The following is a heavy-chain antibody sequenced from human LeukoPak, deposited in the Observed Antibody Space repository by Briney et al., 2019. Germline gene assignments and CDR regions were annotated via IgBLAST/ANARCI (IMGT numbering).Heavy chain of an antibody. CDR1: GASVSSSNYY. Sequence: SETLSLACTVSGASVSSSNYYWGWIRQPPGKGLEWIGSIYYSGSTYYNPSLKSRVTISVDTSKNQFSLKLSSVTAADTAVYYCARHAAVAGTGGADYWGQGTLVTVSS. D-gene: IGHD6-19*01. J-gene: IGHJ4*02. CDR3: ARHAAVAGTGGADY. CDR2: IYYSGST. V-gene: IGHV4-39*01.